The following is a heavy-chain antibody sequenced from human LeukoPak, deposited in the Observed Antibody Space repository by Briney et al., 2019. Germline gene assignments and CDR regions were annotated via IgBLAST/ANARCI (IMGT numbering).Heavy chain of an antibody. CDR1: GGSISSSSYY. D-gene: IGHD6-13*01. Sequence: SETLSLTCTVSGGSISSSSYYWGWIRQPPGKGLEWIGSIYYSGSTDYNPSLKSRVTILVDTSKNQFSLKLTSVTAADTAVYYCARDTGTAAGTPRYYYYYYGMDVWGQGTTVTVSS. CDR2: IYYSGST. V-gene: IGHV4-39*07. J-gene: IGHJ6*02. CDR3: ARDTGTAAGTPRYYYYYYGMDV.